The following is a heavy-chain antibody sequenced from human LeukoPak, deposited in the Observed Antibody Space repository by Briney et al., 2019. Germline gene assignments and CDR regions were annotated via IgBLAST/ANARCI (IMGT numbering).Heavy chain of an antibody. V-gene: IGHV4-30-2*01. CDR3: AREGPFAAPRIEYFQH. J-gene: IGHJ1*01. D-gene: IGHD3-3*01. CDR1: GGSISSGGYY. Sequence: SETLSLTCTVSGGSISSGGYYWSWIRQPPGKGLEWIGYIYHSGSTYYNPSLKSRVTISVDRSKNQFSLKLSSVTAADTAVYYCAREGPFAAPRIEYFQHWGQGTLVTVSS. CDR2: IYHSGST.